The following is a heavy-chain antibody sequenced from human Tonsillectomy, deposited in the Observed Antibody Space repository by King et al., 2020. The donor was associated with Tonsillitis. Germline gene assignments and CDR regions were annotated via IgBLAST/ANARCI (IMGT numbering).Heavy chain of an antibody. CDR3: ARGREYSGYHFDY. CDR2: LYSGGST. Sequence: QLVQSGGGLIQPGGSLRLSCAASGFTVSSNYMSWVRQAPGKGLEWVSVLYSGGSTYYADSVKGRFTISRDNSKTTLYLQMNSLRAEDTAVYYCARGREYSGYHFDYWGQGTLVTVSS. V-gene: IGHV3-53*01. D-gene: IGHD5-12*01. CDR1: GFTVSSNY. J-gene: IGHJ4*02.